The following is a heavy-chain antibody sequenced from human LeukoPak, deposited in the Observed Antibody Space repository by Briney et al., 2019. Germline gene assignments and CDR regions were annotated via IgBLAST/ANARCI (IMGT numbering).Heavy chain of an antibody. CDR2: IYTSGST. J-gene: IGHJ6*03. Sequence: SETLSLTCTVSGGSISSYYWSWIRQPAGKGLEWNGRIYTSGSTNYNPSLKSRVTISVDKSKNQFSLKLSSVTAADTAVYYCARAVAVAGTYYYYYMDVWGKGTTVTVSS. CDR1: GGSISSYY. CDR3: ARAVAVAGTYYYYYMDV. V-gene: IGHV4-4*07. D-gene: IGHD6-19*01.